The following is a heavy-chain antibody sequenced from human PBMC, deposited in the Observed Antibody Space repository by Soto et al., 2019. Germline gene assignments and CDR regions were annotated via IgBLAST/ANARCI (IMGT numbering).Heavy chain of an antibody. CDR3: ARGITILGVVIKGLDV. J-gene: IGHJ6*02. V-gene: IGHV4-30-2*01. Sequence: SETLSLTCAVSGGSISSGGYSWSWIRQPPGKGLEWIGYIYHSGSTYYNPSLKSRVTISVDRSKNQFSLKLSSVTAADTAVYYCARGITILGVVIKGLDVWGQGTTVTVSS. CDR1: GGSISSGGYS. CDR2: IYHSGST. D-gene: IGHD3-3*01.